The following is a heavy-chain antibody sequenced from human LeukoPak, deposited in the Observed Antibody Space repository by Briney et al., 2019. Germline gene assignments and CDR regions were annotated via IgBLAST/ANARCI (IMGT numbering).Heavy chain of an antibody. Sequence: ASETLSVTCAVYGGSFSGYYWSWIRQPPGKGLEWIGEINHSGSTNYNPSLKSRVTISVDTSKNQFSLKLSSVTAADAAVYYCARGRRDGVDYWGQGTLVTVSS. CDR1: GGSFSGYY. CDR3: ARGRRDGVDY. CDR2: INHSGST. J-gene: IGHJ4*02. D-gene: IGHD5-24*01. V-gene: IGHV4-34*01.